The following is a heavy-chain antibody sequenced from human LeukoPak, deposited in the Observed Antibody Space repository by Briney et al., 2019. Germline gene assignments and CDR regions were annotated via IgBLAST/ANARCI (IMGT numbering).Heavy chain of an antibody. D-gene: IGHD3-10*01. CDR1: GGSISSGGYY. Sequence: PSQTLSLTCTVSGGSISSGGYYWSWIRQHPGKGLEWIGYIYYSGSTYYNPSLKSRVTISVDTSKNQFSLKLGSVTAADTAVYYCARAGYGSGSSQRNWFDPWGQGTLVTVSS. V-gene: IGHV4-31*03. CDR3: ARAGYGSGSSQRNWFDP. CDR2: IYYSGST. J-gene: IGHJ5*02.